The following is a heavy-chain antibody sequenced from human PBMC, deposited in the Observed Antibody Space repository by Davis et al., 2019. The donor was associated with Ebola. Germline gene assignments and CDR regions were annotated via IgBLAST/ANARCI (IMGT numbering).Heavy chain of an antibody. Sequence: ASVKVSCKASGYTFTSYGISWVRQAPGQGLEWMGWINPNSGGTNYAQKFQGWVTMTRDTSISTAYMELSSLRSEDTAVYYCARVVGTWGYFDYWGQGTLVTVSS. CDR1: GYTFTSYG. V-gene: IGHV1-2*04. D-gene: IGHD7-27*01. J-gene: IGHJ4*02. CDR2: INPNSGGT. CDR3: ARVVGTWGYFDY.